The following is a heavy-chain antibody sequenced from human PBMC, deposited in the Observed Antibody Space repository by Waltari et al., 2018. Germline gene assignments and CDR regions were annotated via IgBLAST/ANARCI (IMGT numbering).Heavy chain of an antibody. D-gene: IGHD4-17*01. J-gene: IGHJ4*02. CDR1: GFTFSSYA. V-gene: IGHV3-23*01. CDR2: ISGSGGST. CDR3: AKGRRVTTSFDY. Sequence: EVQLLESVGGLVQPGGSLRLSCAASGFTFSSYAMSWVRQAPGKGLEWVSAISGSGGSTYYADSVKSRFTISRDNSKNTLYLQMNSLRAEDTAVYYCAKGRRVTTSFDYWGQGTLVTVSS.